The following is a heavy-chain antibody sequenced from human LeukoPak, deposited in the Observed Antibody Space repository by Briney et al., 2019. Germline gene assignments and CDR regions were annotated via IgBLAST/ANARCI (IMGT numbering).Heavy chain of an antibody. J-gene: IGHJ4*02. CDR2: SSCSGSPT. Sequence: GGSLRLSCAASGFTFTTYAMSWVRQAPGKGLEWVSGSSCSGSPTSYAYSVKGRFTISRDNSKNTLYLQMNTLRADDTAVYYCAKGAAYCGGDCFLYYFNYWGQGTLVTVFS. CDR3: AKGAAYCGGDCFLYYFNY. V-gene: IGHV3-23*01. D-gene: IGHD2-21*02. CDR1: GFTFTTYA.